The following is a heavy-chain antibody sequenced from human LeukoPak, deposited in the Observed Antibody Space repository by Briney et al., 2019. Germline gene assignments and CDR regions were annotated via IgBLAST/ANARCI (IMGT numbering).Heavy chain of an antibody. D-gene: IGHD2-15*01. J-gene: IGHJ3*02. V-gene: IGHV4-39*01. CDR3: ARSVDRFSGGSFLDAFDI. CDR1: GGSISSSSYY. CDR2: IYYSGST. Sequence: PSETLSLTCTVSGGSISSSSYYWGWIRQPPGKGLEWIGSIYYSGSTYYNPSLKSRVTISVDTSKNQFSLKLSSVTAADTAVYYCARSVDRFSGGSFLDAFDIWGQGTMVTVSS.